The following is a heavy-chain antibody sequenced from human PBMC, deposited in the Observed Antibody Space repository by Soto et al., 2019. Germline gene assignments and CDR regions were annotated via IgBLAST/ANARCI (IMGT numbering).Heavy chain of an antibody. D-gene: IGHD3-16*02. J-gene: IGHJ6*02. CDR3: ARDRGYYDYVWGSYRTYGMDV. CDR1: GVSIRSGGYY. CDR2: IYYSGST. Sequence: SETLSLTCTVSGVSIRSGGYYWSWIRQHPGKGLEWIGYIYYSGSTYYNPSLKSRVTISVDTSKNQFSLKLSSVTAADTAVYYCARDRGYYDYVWGSYRTYGMDVRGQGTTVTVSS. V-gene: IGHV4-31*03.